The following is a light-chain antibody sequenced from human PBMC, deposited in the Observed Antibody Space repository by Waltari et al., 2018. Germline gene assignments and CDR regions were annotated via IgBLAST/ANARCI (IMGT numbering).Light chain of an antibody. J-gene: IGLJ7*01. Sequence: SYGLTPPPSVSVSPGQTARITCGGDYFGTEDVNWYQQKPPQAPLLVIYTNSARPSGIPDRFSGSRSGNTATLIIGGGEAGDEDEYYCQVWDVESDHVFFGGGTRLTVL. CDR3: QVWDVESDHVF. CDR1: YFGTED. V-gene: IGLV3-21*01. CDR2: TNS.